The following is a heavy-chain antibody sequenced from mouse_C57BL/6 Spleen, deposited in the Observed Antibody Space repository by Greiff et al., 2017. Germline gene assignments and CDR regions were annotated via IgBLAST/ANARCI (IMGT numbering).Heavy chain of an antibody. CDR3: ASYDGYYEGSWYFDV. CDR2: IRYDGSN. CDR1: GYSITSGYY. D-gene: IGHD2-3*01. J-gene: IGHJ1*03. Sequence: EVQLQQSGPGLVKPSQSLSLTCSVTGYSITSGYYWNWIRQFPGNKLEWMGYIRYDGSNNYNPSLKNRISITRDTSKNQFFLKLNSVTTEDTATYYCASYDGYYEGSWYFDVWGTGTTVTVSS. V-gene: IGHV3-6*01.